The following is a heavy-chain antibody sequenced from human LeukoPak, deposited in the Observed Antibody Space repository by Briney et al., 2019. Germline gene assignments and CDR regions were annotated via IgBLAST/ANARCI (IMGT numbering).Heavy chain of an antibody. CDR2: ISAYNGNT. J-gene: IGHJ4*02. CDR3: ASGDYYDSSGYPHQFDY. D-gene: IGHD3-22*01. V-gene: IGHV1-18*01. Sequence: ASVKVSCKASGYTFTSYGISWVRQAPGQGLEWMGWISAYNGNTNYAQKLQGRVTMTTDTSTSTAYMELRSLRSDDTAVYYCASGDYYDSSGYPHQFDYWGQRTLVTVSS. CDR1: GYTFTSYG.